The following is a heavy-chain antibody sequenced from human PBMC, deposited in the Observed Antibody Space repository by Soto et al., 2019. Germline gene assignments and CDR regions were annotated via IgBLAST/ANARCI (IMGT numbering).Heavy chain of an antibody. D-gene: IGHD3-9*01. V-gene: IGHV3-53*01. CDR3: ARVTTFYDILTSSYALNYFDY. Sequence: GGSLRLSCAASGFGVTSNYITWFRQSPVKGLECVSVIYAGGNTYYPDSVKGRFTISSDNSKNTLFLQMNNLRAEDTAVYYCARVTTFYDILTSSYALNYFDYWGQGTRVTVSS. CDR1: GFGVTSNY. J-gene: IGHJ4*02. CDR2: IYAGGNT.